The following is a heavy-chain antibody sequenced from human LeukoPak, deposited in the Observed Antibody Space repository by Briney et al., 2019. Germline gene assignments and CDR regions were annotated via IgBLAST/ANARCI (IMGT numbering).Heavy chain of an antibody. J-gene: IGHJ4*02. CDR2: FDPEDGET. CDR1: GYTLTELS. D-gene: IGHD3-16*01. CDR3: ASADGLKGYFDY. Sequence: SSVKVSCKVSGYTLTELSMHWVRQAPGKGLEWMGGFDPEDGETIYAQKFQGRVTMTEDTSTDTAYMELSSLRSEDTAVYYCASADGLKGYFDYWGQGTLVTVSS. V-gene: IGHV1-24*01.